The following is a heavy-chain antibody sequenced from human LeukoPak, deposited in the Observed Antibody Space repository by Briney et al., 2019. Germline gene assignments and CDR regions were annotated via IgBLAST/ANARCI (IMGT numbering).Heavy chain of an antibody. J-gene: IGHJ5*02. CDR2: VYYTGST. V-gene: IGHV4-59*08. CDR1: GGSISNYY. D-gene: IGHD6-6*01. CDR3: TRRGGSSSSDCFDP. Sequence: PSETLSPTCTVSGGSISNYYWSWIRQPPGKGLEWIGYVYYTGSTSYNPSLKSRVTISGDTSKNQFSLKLSSVTAADTAVYYCTRRGGSSSSDCFDPWGQGTLVIVSS.